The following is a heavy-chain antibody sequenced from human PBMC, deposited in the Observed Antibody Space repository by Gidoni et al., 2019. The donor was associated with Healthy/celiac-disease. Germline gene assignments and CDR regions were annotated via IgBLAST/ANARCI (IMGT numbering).Heavy chain of an antibody. CDR2: ISYDGSNK. J-gene: IGHJ4*02. D-gene: IGHD2-15*01. V-gene: IGHV3-30-3*01. CDR1: AFTLSSYH. CDR3: ARDMGGGIFRIPNRLFDY. Sequence: VQLVESGGGVVQPGRSLRLACAASAFTLSSYHMHWVRQAPGKGLEWVAVISYDGSNKYYADSVKGRFTISRDNSKNTLYLQMNSLRAEDTAVYYCARDMGGGIFRIPNRLFDYWGQGTLVTVSS.